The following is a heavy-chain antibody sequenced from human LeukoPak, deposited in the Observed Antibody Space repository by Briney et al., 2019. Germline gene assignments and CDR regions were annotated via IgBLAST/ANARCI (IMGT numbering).Heavy chain of an antibody. J-gene: IGHJ4*02. V-gene: IGHV3-53*01. CDR3: ARDSGGGWYYFDY. D-gene: IGHD6-19*01. CDR2: IYFGGST. Sequence: PGGSLRPFCAASGFTFSSYAMSWVRQAPGKGLEWVSAIYFGGSTYYADSVKGRFTISRDKSKNTLYLQMNSLRAEDTAVYYCARDSGGGWYYFDYWGQGILVTVSS. CDR1: GFTFSSYA.